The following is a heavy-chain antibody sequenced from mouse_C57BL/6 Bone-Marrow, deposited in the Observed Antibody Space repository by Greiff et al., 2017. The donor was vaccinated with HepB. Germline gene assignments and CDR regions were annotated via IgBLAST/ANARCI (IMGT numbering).Heavy chain of an antibody. CDR1: GYTFTSYG. J-gene: IGHJ3*01. Sequence: VQLQQSGAELVRPGSSVKMSCKTSGYTFTSYGINWVKQRPGQGLEWIGYIYIGNGYTEYNEKFKGKATLTSDTSSSTAYMQLSSLTSDDSAIYVCARWEIYYYGSSAAWFAYWGQGTLVTVSA. D-gene: IGHD1-1*01. CDR2: IYIGNGYT. V-gene: IGHV1-58*01. CDR3: ARWEIYYYGSSAAWFAY.